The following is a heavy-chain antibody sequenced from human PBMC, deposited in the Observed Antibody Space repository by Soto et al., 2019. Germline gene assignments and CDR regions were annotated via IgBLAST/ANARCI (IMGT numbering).Heavy chain of an antibody. D-gene: IGHD3-22*01. CDR2: ISGGGGST. CDR3: AKTYYYDRSGYYLVY. Sequence: EVQLLESGGGLVQPGGSLRLSCTASGFTFSSYVMSWVRQAPGKGLEWVSTISGGGGSTYYADSVKGRFTISRDNSKNTLYRQMTSLRAEETAVYYCAKTYYYDRSGYYLVYWGQGTLVTVSS. V-gene: IGHV3-23*01. CDR1: GFTFSSYV. J-gene: IGHJ4*02.